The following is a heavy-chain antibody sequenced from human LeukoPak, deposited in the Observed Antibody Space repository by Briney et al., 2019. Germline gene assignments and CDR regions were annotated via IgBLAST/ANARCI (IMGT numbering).Heavy chain of an antibody. V-gene: IGHV4-39*01. CDR1: GGSISSSSYY. J-gene: IGHJ4*02. D-gene: IGHD6-19*01. CDR2: IYYSGST. CDR3: ARGGQWLVTKYDY. Sequence: PSETLSLTCTVSGGSISSSSYYWGWIRQPPGKGLEWIGSIYYSGSTYYNPSLKSRVTISVDTSKNQFSLKLSSVTAADTAVYYCARGGQWLVTKYDYWGQGTLVTVSS.